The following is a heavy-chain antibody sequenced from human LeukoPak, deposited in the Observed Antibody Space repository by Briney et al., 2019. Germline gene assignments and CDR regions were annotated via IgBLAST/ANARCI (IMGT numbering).Heavy chain of an antibody. CDR2: ISSSGSTI. CDR3: ARAMSGVRGDPFDY. D-gene: IGHD3-10*01. J-gene: IGHJ4*02. V-gene: IGHV3-11*01. Sequence: GGSLRLSCAASGFTFSDYYMSWIRQAPGKGLEWVSYISSSGSTIYYADSVKGRFTISSDNAKNSLYLQMNSLTAEDTAVYYCARAMSGVRGDPFDYWGQGTLVTVSS. CDR1: GFTFSDYY.